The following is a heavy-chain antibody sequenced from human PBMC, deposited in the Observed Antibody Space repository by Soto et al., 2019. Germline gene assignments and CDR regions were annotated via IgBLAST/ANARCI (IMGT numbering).Heavy chain of an antibody. CDR1: GGSISSGGYY. Sequence: SEALSLSSTVSGGSISSGGYYWSWIRQQPGKGLEWIGYIYYSGSTYYNPSLKSRVTISVDTSKNQFSLKLSSVTDTDTAVYYCAGDRGPRGSSGLLYFQHWGQGTLGTGSS. D-gene: IGHD6-19*01. V-gene: IGHV4-31*03. CDR2: IYYSGST. CDR3: AGDRGPRGSSGLLYFQH. J-gene: IGHJ1*01.